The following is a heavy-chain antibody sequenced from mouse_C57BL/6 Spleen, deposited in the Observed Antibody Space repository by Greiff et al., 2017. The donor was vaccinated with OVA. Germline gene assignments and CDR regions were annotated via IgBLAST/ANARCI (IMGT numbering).Heavy chain of an antibody. J-gene: IGHJ4*01. CDR3: AKRYGSSPANWDAMDY. Sequence: VKLQESGPGLVAPSQSLSITCTVSGFSLTSYGVDWVRQPPGKGLEWLGVIWGGGSTNYNSALMSRLSLSKDNSKSQVFLKMNSLQTDDTAMYYCAKRYGSSPANWDAMDYWGQGTSVTVSS. D-gene: IGHD1-1*01. CDR2: IWGGGST. V-gene: IGHV2-9*01. CDR1: GFSLTSYG.